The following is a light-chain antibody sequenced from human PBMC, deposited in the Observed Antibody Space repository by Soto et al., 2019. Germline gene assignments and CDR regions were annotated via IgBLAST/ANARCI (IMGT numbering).Light chain of an antibody. CDR3: QKYNSAPWT. J-gene: IGKJ1*01. V-gene: IGKV1-27*01. CDR2: AAS. CDR1: QGISNY. Sequence: DIQMTQSPSSLSASVGDRDTTTCRASQGISNYLAWYQQKPGKVPKLLIYAASTLQSGVPSRFSGSGSGTDFTLTISSLQPEDVATYYCQKYNSAPWTFGQGTKVEIK.